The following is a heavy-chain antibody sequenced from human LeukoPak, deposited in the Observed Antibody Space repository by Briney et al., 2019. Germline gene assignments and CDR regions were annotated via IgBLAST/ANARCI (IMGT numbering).Heavy chain of an antibody. Sequence: PGGSLRLSCAASGFTFSTYWMSWVCQTPGKGLEWVANIEQDGSDKYSVDSVKGRFNISRDNAKNSLYLQMNSLRAEDTAVYYCARGRLGDYWGQGTLVTVSS. J-gene: IGHJ4*02. CDR1: GFTFSTYW. V-gene: IGHV3-7*01. CDR3: ARGRLGDY. D-gene: IGHD4-11*01. CDR2: IEQDGSDK.